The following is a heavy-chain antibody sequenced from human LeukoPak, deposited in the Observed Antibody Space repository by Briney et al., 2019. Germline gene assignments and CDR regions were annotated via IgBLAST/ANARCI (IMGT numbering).Heavy chain of an antibody. CDR3: ARIACSSTSCPNWFDP. V-gene: IGHV1-69*13. J-gene: IGHJ5*02. CDR1: GGTFSSYA. D-gene: IGHD2-2*01. CDR2: IIPIFGTA. Sequence: ASVKVSCKASGGTFSSYAISWVRQAPGQGLEWMGGIIPIFGTANYAQKFQGRVTITADESTSTAYMELSSLRSDDTAVYYCARIACSSTSCPNWFDPWGQGTLVTVSS.